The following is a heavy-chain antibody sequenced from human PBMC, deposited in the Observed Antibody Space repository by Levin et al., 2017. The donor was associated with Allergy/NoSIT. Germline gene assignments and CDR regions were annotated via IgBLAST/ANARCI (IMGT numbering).Heavy chain of an antibody. CDR2: IYPGGGSR. CDR1: GYSFTSYY. Sequence: GESLKISCKASGYSFTSYYMHWVRQAPGQGPEWMGLIYPGGGSRRYAQKFQGRVTLTRDTSTSTLYMELSSLRSDDTAVYYCTRALGGVWSHYFDFWGQGTLVTVSS. D-gene: IGHD3-10*01. V-gene: IGHV1-46*01. CDR3: TRALGGVWSHYFDF. J-gene: IGHJ4*02.